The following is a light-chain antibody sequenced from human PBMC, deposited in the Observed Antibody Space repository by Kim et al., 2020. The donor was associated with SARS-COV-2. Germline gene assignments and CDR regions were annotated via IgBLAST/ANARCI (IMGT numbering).Light chain of an antibody. Sequence: VAGSPGQSITISCTGATSDPYVAWYQQHPDKAPKLTIYDLSKRPSGVSDRFSGFKSGNTASLTISGLQAEDEAHYFCTSYTGDTTVFGPGTKVTVL. CDR3: TSYTGDTTV. V-gene: IGLV2-14*03. J-gene: IGLJ1*01. CDR2: DLS. CDR1: TSDPY.